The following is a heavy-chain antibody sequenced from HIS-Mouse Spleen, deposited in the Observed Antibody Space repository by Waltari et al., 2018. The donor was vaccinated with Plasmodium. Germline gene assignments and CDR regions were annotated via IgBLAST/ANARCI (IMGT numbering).Heavy chain of an antibody. D-gene: IGHD1-1*01. CDR3: AKEEGNWNDDDAFDI. Sequence: QVQLVESGGGVVQPGRSLRLSCAASGFTFSSYGMHWVRQAPGKGRGWVEVIWDDGSNKDYSDYVKGRFTISRDNSKNTLYLQMNSLRAEDTAVYYCAKEEGNWNDDDAFDIWGQGTMVTVSS. CDR1: GFTFSSYG. V-gene: IGHV3-33*06. CDR2: IWDDGSNK. J-gene: IGHJ3*02.